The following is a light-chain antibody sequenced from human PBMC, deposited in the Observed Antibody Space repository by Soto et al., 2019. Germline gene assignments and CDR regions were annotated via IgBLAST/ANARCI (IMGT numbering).Light chain of an antibody. J-gene: IGKJ3*01. CDR2: ATS. V-gene: IGKV1-39*01. CDR3: HQSYSSLRP. CDR1: QTINNY. Sequence: QMTQSPSSLSASVGDRVTITCRASQTINNYLNWYQHIPGKAPKLLNYATSTLHSGVPSRFSGSGSGTDFTLTISSQQPEDCRTYYWHQSYSSLRPFGPGTKVEIK.